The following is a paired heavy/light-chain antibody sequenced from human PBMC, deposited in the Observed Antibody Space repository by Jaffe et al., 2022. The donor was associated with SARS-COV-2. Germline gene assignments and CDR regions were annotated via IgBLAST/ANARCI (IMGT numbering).Light chain of an antibody. CDR2: RNN. CDR1: SSNIGSNY. J-gene: IGLJ3*02. V-gene: IGLV1-47*01. CDR3: AAWDDSLSGRWV. Sequence: QSVLTQPPSASGTPGQRVTISCSGSSSNIGSNYVYWYQQLPGTAPKLLIYRNNQRPSGVPDRFSGSKSGTSASLAISGLRSEDEADYYCAAWDDSLSGRWVFGGGTKLTVL.
Heavy chain of an antibody. CDR3: ASWGLYYYDSSGYPPEPEFDY. J-gene: IGHJ4*02. D-gene: IGHD3-22*01. Sequence: QVQLVESGGGVVQPGRSLRLSCAASGFTFSSYAMHWVRQAPGKGLEWVAVISYDGSNKYYADSVKGRFTISRDNSKNTLYLQMNSLRAEDTAVYYCASWGLYYYDSSGYPPEPEFDYWGQGTLVTVSS. CDR2: ISYDGSNK. V-gene: IGHV3-30*04. CDR1: GFTFSSYA.